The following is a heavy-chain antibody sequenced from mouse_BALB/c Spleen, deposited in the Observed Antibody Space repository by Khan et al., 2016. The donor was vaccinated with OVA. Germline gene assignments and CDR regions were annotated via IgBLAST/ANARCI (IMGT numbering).Heavy chain of an antibody. D-gene: IGHD2-14*01. CDR3: VRDGAYHRNDGWFAY. CDR2: INPSNGYT. V-gene: IGHV1-4*01. Sequence: VQLQQSGAELARPGASVKMSCKASGYTFTSYTIHWIKKRPGQGLEWIGYINPSNGYTNYNQKFKDKATLTTDKSSTTAYLQLSSLPSDDSAVYTCVRDGAYHRNDGWFAYWGQGTLVTVSA. CDR1: GYTFTSYT. J-gene: IGHJ3*01.